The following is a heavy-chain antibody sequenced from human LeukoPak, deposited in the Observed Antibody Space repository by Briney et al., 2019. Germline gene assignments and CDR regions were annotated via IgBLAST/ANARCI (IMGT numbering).Heavy chain of an antibody. Sequence: GGSLRLPCAVSGFTFSGFWMSWSRQAPGKGLEWVARINSDGSEGYYADVVKGRFTISRDNAKNSLYLQINSLRAEDTAVYYCARSSDSSSSSVWGQGTMVTVSS. D-gene: IGHD6-6*01. V-gene: IGHV3-7*03. CDR3: ARSSDSSSSSV. J-gene: IGHJ3*01. CDR2: INSDGSEG. CDR1: GFTFSGFW.